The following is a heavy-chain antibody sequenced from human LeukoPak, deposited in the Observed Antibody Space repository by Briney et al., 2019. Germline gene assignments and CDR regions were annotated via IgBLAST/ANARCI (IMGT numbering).Heavy chain of an antibody. V-gene: IGHV3-23*01. D-gene: IGHD3-3*01. CDR2: ISGGGDAT. Sequence: GGSLRLSCEVSGFRLTTYGTHWVRQAPEKGLEWVSRISGGGDATKYADSVKGRFTISRDNSKNTLYLQMNSLRAEDTAVYYCARLFGVDPGVDYWGQGTLVTVSS. CDR1: GFRLTTYG. J-gene: IGHJ4*02. CDR3: ARLFGVDPGVDY.